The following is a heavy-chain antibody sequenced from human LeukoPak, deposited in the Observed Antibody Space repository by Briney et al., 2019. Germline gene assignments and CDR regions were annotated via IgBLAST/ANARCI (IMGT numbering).Heavy chain of an antibody. CDR1: GFTFSSYG. V-gene: IGHV3-30*02. J-gene: IGHJ6*03. CDR3: AKADYSNYYYYMDV. Sequence: GGSLRLSCAASGFTFSSYGMHWVRQAPGKGLEWVAFIRYDGSNKYYADSVKGRFTISRDNSKNTLYLQMNSLRAEDTAVYYCAKADYSNYYYYMDVWGKGTTVTVSS. CDR2: IRYDGSNK. D-gene: IGHD4-11*01.